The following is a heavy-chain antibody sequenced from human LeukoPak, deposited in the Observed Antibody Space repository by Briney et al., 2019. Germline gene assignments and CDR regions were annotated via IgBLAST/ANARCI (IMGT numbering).Heavy chain of an antibody. CDR3: ARVVYNYDSSGYYSDY. D-gene: IGHD3-22*01. CDR2: ISAYNGNT. V-gene: IGHV1-18*01. J-gene: IGHJ4*02. CDR1: GYTFTSYG. Sequence: ASVKVSCKASGYTFTSYGISWVRQAPGQGLEWMGWISAYNGNTNYAQKLQGRVTMTTDTSTSTAYMELRSLRSDDTAVYYCARVVYNYDSSGYYSDYRGQGTLVTVSS.